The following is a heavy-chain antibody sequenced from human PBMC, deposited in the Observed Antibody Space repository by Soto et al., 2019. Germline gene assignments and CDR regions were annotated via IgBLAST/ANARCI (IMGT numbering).Heavy chain of an antibody. Sequence: ASVKVSCKASGYTFTSYGISWVRQAPGQGLEWMGWISSYNGNTNYAQKVQGRVTMTTDTSTSTTYMELRSLRSDDTAVYYCARGPRYCSTTSCFSGVTWFDPWGQGTLVTVSS. CDR1: GYTFTSYG. D-gene: IGHD2-2*01. V-gene: IGHV1-18*04. CDR2: ISSYNGNT. J-gene: IGHJ5*02. CDR3: ARGPRYCSTTSCFSGVTWFDP.